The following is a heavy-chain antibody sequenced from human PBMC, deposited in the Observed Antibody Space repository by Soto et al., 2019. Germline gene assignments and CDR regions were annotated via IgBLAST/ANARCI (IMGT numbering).Heavy chain of an antibody. Sequence: SVKVSCKASGGTFSSYAISWVRQAPGQGLEWMGGIIPIFGTANYAQKFQGRVTITADESTSTAYMELSSLRSEDTAVYYCARDIAARGYYYYGMDVWGQGTTVTVSS. D-gene: IGHD6-13*01. J-gene: IGHJ6*02. V-gene: IGHV1-69*13. CDR3: ARDIAARGYYYYGMDV. CDR1: GGTFSSYA. CDR2: IIPIFGTA.